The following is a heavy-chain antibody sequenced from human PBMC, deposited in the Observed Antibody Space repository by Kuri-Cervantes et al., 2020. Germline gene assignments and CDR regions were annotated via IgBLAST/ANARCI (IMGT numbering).Heavy chain of an antibody. V-gene: IGHV1-69*06. D-gene: IGHD2-15*01. CDR3: ARERGGYCSGGSCYRSYPLDY. J-gene: IGHJ4*02. CDR1: GYTFTSYG. CDR2: IIPIFGTA. Sequence: SVKVSCKASGYTFTSYGISWVRQAPGQGLEWMGGIIPIFGTANYAQKFQGRVTITADKSTSTAYMELSSLRSEDTAVYYYARERGGYCSGGSCYRSYPLDYWGQGTLVTVSS.